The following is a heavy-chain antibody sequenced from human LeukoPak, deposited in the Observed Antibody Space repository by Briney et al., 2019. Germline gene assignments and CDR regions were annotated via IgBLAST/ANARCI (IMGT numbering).Heavy chain of an antibody. Sequence: SETLSLTCTVSGGSIDGYYWSWIRQPPGRGLEWIGYIYSSGSTNYNPSLRSRVTISVDMSKNQFSLRLSSVTAADTAVYYCARLDYGGTSATSDMWGQGTKVTVSS. CDR1: GGSIDGYY. J-gene: IGHJ3*02. V-gene: IGHV4-4*09. CDR3: ARLDYGGTSATSDM. D-gene: IGHD4-23*01. CDR2: IYSSGST.